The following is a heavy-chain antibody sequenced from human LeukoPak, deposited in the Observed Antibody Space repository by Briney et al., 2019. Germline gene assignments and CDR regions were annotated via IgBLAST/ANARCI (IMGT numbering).Heavy chain of an antibody. CDR1: GFTFGDYA. V-gene: IGHV3-49*03. Sequence: GGSLRLSCTASGFTFGDYAMSWFRQAPGKGLEWVGFIRSKAYGGTTEYAASVKGRFTISRDDSKSIAYLQMNSLKTEDTAVYYCTRVGVVPAAISGWFDPWGQGTLVTVSS. CDR3: TRVGVVPAAISGWFDP. D-gene: IGHD2-2*01. CDR2: IRSKAYGGTT. J-gene: IGHJ5*02.